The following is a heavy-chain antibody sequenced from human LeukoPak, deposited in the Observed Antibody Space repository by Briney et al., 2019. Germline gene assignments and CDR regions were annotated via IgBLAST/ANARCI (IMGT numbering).Heavy chain of an antibody. CDR2: INPNSGGT. CDR3: ARKVGDTKYDILRY. J-gene: IGHJ4*02. V-gene: IGHV1-2*02. D-gene: IGHD3-9*01. Sequence: PWASVKVSCKASGYTFTGYYMHWVRQAPGQGLEWMGWINPNSGGTNYAQKFQGRVTMSRDTSISTAYMELSRLRSDDTAVYYCARKVGDTKYDILRYWGQGTLVTVSS. CDR1: GYTFTGYY.